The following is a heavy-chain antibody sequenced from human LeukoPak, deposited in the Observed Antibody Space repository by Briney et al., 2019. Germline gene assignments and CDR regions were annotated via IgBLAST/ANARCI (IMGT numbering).Heavy chain of an antibody. J-gene: IGHJ3*02. V-gene: IGHV3-64*01. CDR3: ARVFDMADAFDI. Sequence: GGSLRLSCAASGFTFSSYAMHWVRQAPGKGLEYVSAISSYGSSTYYANSVKGRFTISRDNSKNTLFLQMGSLRAEDMVVYYCARVFDMADAFDIWGQGTMVTVSS. CDR1: GFTFSSYA. D-gene: IGHD2-15*01. CDR2: ISSYGSST.